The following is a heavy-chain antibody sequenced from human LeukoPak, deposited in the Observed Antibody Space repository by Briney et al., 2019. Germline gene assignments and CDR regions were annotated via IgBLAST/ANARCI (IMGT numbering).Heavy chain of an antibody. CDR2: ISGSGGST. CDR3: AKAPVGHCSGGSCYPFDY. Sequence: PGGSLRLSCAASGFTFSSYAMSWVRQAPGKGLEWVSAISGSGGSTGYADSVKGRFTISRDNPKNTLYLQMNSLRAEDTAVYYCAKAPVGHCSGGSCYPFDYWGQGTLVTVSS. V-gene: IGHV3-23*01. D-gene: IGHD2-15*01. CDR1: GFTFSSYA. J-gene: IGHJ4*02.